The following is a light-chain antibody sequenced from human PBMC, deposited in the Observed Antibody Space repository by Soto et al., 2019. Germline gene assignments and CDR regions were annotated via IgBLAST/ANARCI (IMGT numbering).Light chain of an antibody. CDR2: GAS. Sequence: EVVMTQSPATLSVSPGDRATLSCRASQTVATNLAWYQQKPGQAPRLLISGASTMAAGFSDRFRGSGSGTAFTLTISSRRSEDSAIYYCQQYFEWPPMTFGQGTKVEI. V-gene: IGKV3-15*01. CDR3: QQYFEWPPMT. J-gene: IGKJ1*01. CDR1: QTVATN.